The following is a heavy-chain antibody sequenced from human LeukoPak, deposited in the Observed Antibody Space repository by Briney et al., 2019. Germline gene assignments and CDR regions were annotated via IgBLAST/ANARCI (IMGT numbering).Heavy chain of an antibody. V-gene: IGHV1-3*01. D-gene: IGHD3-22*01. CDR1: GYTFAKYA. J-gene: IGHJ6*02. CDR2: INAGDGST. Sequence: GASVKVSCKASGYTFAKYAIHWVRQAPGQRLEWMGWINAGDGSTRYSQKFHGGVTITRDTSASTAYMELSSLRSEDTAVYYCARDAERYHDSSGYYGYYYYGMDVWGQGTTVTVSS. CDR3: ARDAERYHDSSGYYGYYYYGMDV.